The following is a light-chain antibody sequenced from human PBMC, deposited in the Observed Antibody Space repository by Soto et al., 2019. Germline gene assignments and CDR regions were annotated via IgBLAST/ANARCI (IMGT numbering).Light chain of an antibody. V-gene: IGKV4-1*01. CDR2: WAS. CDR3: QQYYSTPPYT. CDR1: QSVSHSSNNKNY. J-gene: IGKJ2*01. Sequence: DIVMTQSPYSLAVSLGERATINCKSSQSVSHSSNNKNYLAWYQQKAGQPPKLLIYWASTRESGVPDRFSGSGSGTDFTLTISSLQAEDVAVYYCQQYYSTPPYTFGQGTKLEIK.